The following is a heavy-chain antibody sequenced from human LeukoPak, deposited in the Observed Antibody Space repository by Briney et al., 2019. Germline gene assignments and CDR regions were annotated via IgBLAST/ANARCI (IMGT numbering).Heavy chain of an antibody. CDR1: GYTFTSYD. Sequence: ASVKVSCTASGYTFTSYDINWVRQATGQGLEWMGWMNPNSGNTGYAQKFQGRVAMTRNTSISTAYMELSSLRSEDTAVYYCARPADCSGGSCYSINVWGQGTTVTVSS. CDR3: ARPADCSGGSCYSINV. V-gene: IGHV1-8*01. J-gene: IGHJ6*02. CDR2: MNPNSGNT. D-gene: IGHD2-15*01.